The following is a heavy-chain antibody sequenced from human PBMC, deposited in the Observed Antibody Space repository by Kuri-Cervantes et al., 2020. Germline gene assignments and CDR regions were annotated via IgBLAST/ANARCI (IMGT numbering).Heavy chain of an antibody. J-gene: IGHJ4*02. CDR3: AKDYDSSGYYSYYFDY. CDR2: IRYDGSNK. CDR1: GFTFSSYG. V-gene: IGHV3-30*02. Sequence: GGSLRLSCAASGFTFSSYGMHWVRQAPGKGLEWVAFIRYDGSNKYYADSVKGRFTISRDNSKNTLYLQMNSLRAEDTAVYYCAKDYDSSGYYSYYFDYWGQGTLVTVSS. D-gene: IGHD3-22*01.